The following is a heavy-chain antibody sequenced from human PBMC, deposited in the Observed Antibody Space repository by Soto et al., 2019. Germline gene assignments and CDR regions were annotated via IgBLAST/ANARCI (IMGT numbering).Heavy chain of an antibody. Sequence: EVQLVESGGGMVQPGGSLRVSCAASGFTLSSYSMHWVRQAPGKGLERVSYISGSGGTIYYADSVKGRFTISRDNAKNSLSVQMNSLRDEDTAVYFCARDTGLRSSGWSYYFDFWGQGTRVTVSS. J-gene: IGHJ4*02. V-gene: IGHV3-48*02. CDR2: ISGSGGTI. CDR1: GFTLSSYS. D-gene: IGHD6-19*01. CDR3: ARDTGLRSSGWSYYFDF.